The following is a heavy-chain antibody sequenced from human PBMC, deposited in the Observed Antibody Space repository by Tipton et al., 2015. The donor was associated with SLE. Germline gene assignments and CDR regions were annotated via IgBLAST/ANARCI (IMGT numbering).Heavy chain of an antibody. CDR2: ISGSSSYK. CDR1: KFTFTSYT. V-gene: IGHV3-21*01. D-gene: IGHD6-19*01. J-gene: IGHJ3*02. CDR3: ARVTVAGGFDI. Sequence: SLRLSCAASKFTFTSYTMNWVRQAPGKGLEWVSSISGSSSYKYYADSVKGRFTISRDNAKNSLYLQMNSLRAEDTAVYYCARVTVAGGFDIWGQGTMVTVSS.